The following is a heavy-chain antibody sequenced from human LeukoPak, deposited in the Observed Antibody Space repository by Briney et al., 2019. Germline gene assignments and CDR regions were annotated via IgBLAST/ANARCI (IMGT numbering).Heavy chain of an antibody. J-gene: IGHJ4*02. CDR1: GFTFKLYW. D-gene: IGHD4-17*01. V-gene: IGHV3-74*01. CDR3: AAMTTVTSFFDY. CDR2: INDDGSDT. Sequence: QPGGSLRLSCAASGFTFKLYWMHWVRQVPGKGPVWVARINDDGSDTVYADSVKGRFTISRDNAKNSLYLQMNSLRGDDTAVYYCAAMTTVTSFFDYWGQGTLVTVSS.